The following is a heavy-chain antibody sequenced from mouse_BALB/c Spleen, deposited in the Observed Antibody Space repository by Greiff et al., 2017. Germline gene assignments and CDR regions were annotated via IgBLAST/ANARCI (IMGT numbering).Heavy chain of an antibody. D-gene: IGHD1-1*01. J-gene: IGHJ2*01. CDR2: IDPSDSYT. V-gene: IGHV1-69*02. CDR3: ARSCGSSYYFDY. Sequence: VQLQQPGAELVKPGASVKLSCKASGYTFTSYWMHWVKQRPGQGLEWIGEIDPSDSYTNYNQKFKGKATLTVDKSSSTAYMQLSSLTSEDSAVYYCARSCGSSYYFDYWGQGTTLTVSS. CDR1: GYTFTSYW.